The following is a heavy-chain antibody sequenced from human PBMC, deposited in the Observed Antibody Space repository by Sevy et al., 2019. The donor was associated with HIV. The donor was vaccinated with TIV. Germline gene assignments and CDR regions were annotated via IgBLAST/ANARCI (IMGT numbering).Heavy chain of an antibody. D-gene: IGHD3-10*01. CDR2: IRTAGDT. CDR1: GFTLSSYD. Sequence: GGSLRLSCAASGFTLSSYDIHWVRQATGKDLEWVSVIRTAGDTHYPDSVKGRFTISRENAKNSLYLQMNSLRAGDTAVYYCAREVPGSLYGMDVWGQGTTVTVSS. J-gene: IGHJ6*02. CDR3: AREVPGSLYGMDV. V-gene: IGHV3-13*01.